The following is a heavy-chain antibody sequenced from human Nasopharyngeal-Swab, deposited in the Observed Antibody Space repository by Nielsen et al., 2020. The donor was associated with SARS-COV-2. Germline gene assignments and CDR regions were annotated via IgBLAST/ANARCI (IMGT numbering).Heavy chain of an antibody. D-gene: IGHD3-10*02. CDR3: ARAMSDYWYFDL. CDR1: GFTFNNYN. CDR2: ISSSSSYI. J-gene: IGHJ2*01. Sequence: GESLKISCAASGFTFNNYNFNWVRQAPGKGLEWVSSISSSSSYIYYADSVKGRFTISRENAKNSLYLQMNSLRAGDTAVYYCARAMSDYWYFDLWGRGTLVTVSS. V-gene: IGHV3-21*01.